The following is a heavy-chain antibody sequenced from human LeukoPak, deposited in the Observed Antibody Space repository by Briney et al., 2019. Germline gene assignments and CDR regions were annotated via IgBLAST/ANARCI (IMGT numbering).Heavy chain of an antibody. CDR1: GFTFSSYA. Sequence: GGSLRLSCSASGFTFSSYAMSWVRQAPGKGLEWVSAISGSGGSTYYADSVKGRFTISRDNSKNTLYLQMNSLRAEDTAVYYCARDGASYCGGDCYLAFFDYWGQGTLVTVSS. V-gene: IGHV3-23*01. D-gene: IGHD2-21*02. CDR2: ISGSGGST. CDR3: ARDGASYCGGDCYLAFFDY. J-gene: IGHJ4*02.